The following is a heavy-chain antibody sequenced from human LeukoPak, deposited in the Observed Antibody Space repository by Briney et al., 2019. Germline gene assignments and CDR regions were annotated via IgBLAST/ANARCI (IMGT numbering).Heavy chain of an antibody. Sequence: GGSLRLSCAVSGITLSNYGMSWVRQTPGKGLEWVAGISDSGGRTSYADSVKGRFTISRDNPKNTLYLQMNSLRAEDTAVYFCAKRGVVIRVILVGFHKEAQYFDSWGQGALVTVSS. CDR2: ISDSGGRT. D-gene: IGHD3-22*01. J-gene: IGHJ4*02. V-gene: IGHV3-23*01. CDR3: AKRGVVIRVILVGFHKEAQYFDS. CDR1: GITLSNYG.